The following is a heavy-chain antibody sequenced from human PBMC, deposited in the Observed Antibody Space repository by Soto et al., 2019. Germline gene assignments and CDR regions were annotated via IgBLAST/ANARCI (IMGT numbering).Heavy chain of an antibody. D-gene: IGHD4-17*01. J-gene: IGHJ4*02. Sequence: AGGSLRLSCAASGFTFSSYGMHWVRQAPVKGLEWVAVILSDGNNKFYADSVKGRFTISRDNSKNTLYLQMSSLRGEDTSVYYCAKNRRRVTTSWHFDYWGQGTLVTVSS. CDR1: GFTFSSYG. V-gene: IGHV3-30*18. CDR2: ILSDGNNK. CDR3: AKNRRRVTTSWHFDY.